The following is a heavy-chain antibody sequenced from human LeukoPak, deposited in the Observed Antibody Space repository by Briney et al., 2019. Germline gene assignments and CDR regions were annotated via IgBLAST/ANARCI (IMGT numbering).Heavy chain of an antibody. CDR3: ARDQSYGDYVFDY. V-gene: IGHV3-74*01. CDR2: INSDGSST. CDR1: GFTFSSYW. Sequence: GGSLRLCCAASGFTFSSYWMHWVRQAPGKGLVWVSRINSDGSSTSYAESVKGRFTISRDNAKNTLYLQMNSLRAEDTAVYYCARDQSYGDYVFDYWGQGTLVTVSS. J-gene: IGHJ4*02. D-gene: IGHD4-17*01.